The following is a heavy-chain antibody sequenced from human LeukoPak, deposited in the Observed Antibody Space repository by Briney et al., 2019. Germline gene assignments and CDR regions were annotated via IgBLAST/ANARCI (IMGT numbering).Heavy chain of an antibody. CDR1: HYSISSDYY. J-gene: IGHJ4*02. V-gene: IGHV4-38-2*01. Sequence: PSETLSLTCAVSHYSISSDYYWGWIRQPPGKGLEWIGSVYQTGSTSYNPSLQSRVTISVDTSKNQFSLKLSSVTAADTAVYYCARGQAPITIFARLFDYWGQGTLVTVSS. CDR3: ARGQAPITIFARLFDY. D-gene: IGHD3-9*01. CDR2: VYQTGST.